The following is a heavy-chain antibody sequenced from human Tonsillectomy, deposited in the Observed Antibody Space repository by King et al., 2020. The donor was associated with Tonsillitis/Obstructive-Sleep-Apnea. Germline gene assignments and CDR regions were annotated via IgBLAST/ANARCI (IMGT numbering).Heavy chain of an antibody. CDR1: GGSFNYYY. CDR3: ARGPDYDILTGSDYYYYYAMDV. Sequence: VQLPQWGTGLLKPSETLSLTCAVYGGSFNYYYWNWIRQSPGKGLEWIGEINHSGSTNYNPSLKSRVTISVDTSKNHFSLKLSSVTAADTAVYYCARGPDYDILTGSDYYYYYAMDVWGQGTTVTVSS. D-gene: IGHD3-9*01. V-gene: IGHV4-34*01. J-gene: IGHJ6*02. CDR2: INHSGST.